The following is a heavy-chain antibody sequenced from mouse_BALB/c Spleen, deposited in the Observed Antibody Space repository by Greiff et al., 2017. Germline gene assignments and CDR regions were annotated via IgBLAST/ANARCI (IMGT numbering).Heavy chain of an antibody. V-gene: IGHV1-9*01. Sequence: QVQLQQSGAELMKPGASVKISCKATGYTFSSYWIEWVKQRPGHGLEWIGEILPGSGSTNYNEKFKGKATFTADTSSNTAYMQLSSLTSEDSAVYYCARSELRLGLAYWGQGTLVTVSA. D-gene: IGHD1-2*01. CDR1: GYTFSSYW. CDR2: ILPGSGST. CDR3: ARSELRLGLAY. J-gene: IGHJ3*01.